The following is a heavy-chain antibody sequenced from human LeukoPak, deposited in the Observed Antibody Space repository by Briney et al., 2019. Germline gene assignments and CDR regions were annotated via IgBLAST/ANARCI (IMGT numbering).Heavy chain of an antibody. Sequence: GGSLRLSCAASGFTFSNYAMSWIRQAPGKGLEWVSSISGSGISTYYADSVKGRFTISRGNSRNTLYLQMNSLRAEDTALFYCAKGDNNILTGYYNSFDSWGRGTLVTVSS. CDR2: ISGSGIST. CDR3: AKGDNNILTGYYNSFDS. CDR1: GFTFSNYA. D-gene: IGHD3-9*01. J-gene: IGHJ4*02. V-gene: IGHV3-23*01.